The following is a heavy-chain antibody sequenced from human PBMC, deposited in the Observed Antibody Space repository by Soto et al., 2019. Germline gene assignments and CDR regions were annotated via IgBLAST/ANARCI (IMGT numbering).Heavy chain of an antibody. J-gene: IGHJ5*02. D-gene: IGHD2-2*01. V-gene: IGHV4-59*01. CDR2: IYYSGST. CDR3: ARDFGYCSSTSCYAGNWFDP. CDR1: GGSISSYY. Sequence: QVQLQESGPGLVKPSETLSLTCTVSGGSISSYYWSWIRQPPGKGLEWIGYIYYSGSTNYNPSLKRRVTISVDTSKNQFSLKLSSVTAADTAVYYCARDFGYCSSTSCYAGNWFDPWGQGTLVTVSS.